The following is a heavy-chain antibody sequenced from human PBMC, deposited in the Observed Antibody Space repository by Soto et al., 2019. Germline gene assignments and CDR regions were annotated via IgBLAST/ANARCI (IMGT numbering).Heavy chain of an antibody. V-gene: IGHV1-69*12. Sequence: QVQLVQSGAEVKKPGSSVKVSCKASGGTFSNYPVSWLRQAPGQGLEWMGGIIPIFGTVNYAQKFQGRLKITADESPSTAYMELSSLRSKDTAVYYCARGNHRWLQLWYFDLWGRGTLVTVSS. CDR1: GGTFSNYP. D-gene: IGHD5-12*01. CDR2: IIPIFGTV. CDR3: ARGNHRWLQLWYFDL. J-gene: IGHJ2*01.